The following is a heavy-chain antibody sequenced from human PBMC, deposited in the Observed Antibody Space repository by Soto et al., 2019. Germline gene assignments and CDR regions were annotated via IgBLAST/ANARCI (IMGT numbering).Heavy chain of an antibody. CDR2: IIPIFGTA. Sequence: QVQLVQSGAEVKKPGSSVKVSCKASGGTFSSYAISWVRQAPGQGLEWMGGIIPIFGTANYAQKLQGRVTMTTDTSTSTAYMELRSLRSDDTAVYYCASRLMVTRAHGMDVWGQGTTVTVSS. CDR1: GGTFSSYA. D-gene: IGHD2-8*01. V-gene: IGHV1-69*06. CDR3: ASRLMVTRAHGMDV. J-gene: IGHJ6*02.